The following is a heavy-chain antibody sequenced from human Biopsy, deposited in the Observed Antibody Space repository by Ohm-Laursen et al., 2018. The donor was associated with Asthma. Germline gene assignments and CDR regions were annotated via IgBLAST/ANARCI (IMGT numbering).Heavy chain of an antibody. V-gene: IGHV3-33*01. Sequence: SLRLSCSASGFTFRHYALHWVRQAPGKGLEWVAFILSDGGEPSYADSVKGRFSISRDNSKSTVYLQMNSLRAGDTAVYYCASESYLRGFGHTLDLWGQGTQVTVSS. J-gene: IGHJ5*02. CDR2: ILSDGGEP. CDR1: GFTFRHYA. CDR3: ASESYLRGFGHTLDL. D-gene: IGHD5-12*01.